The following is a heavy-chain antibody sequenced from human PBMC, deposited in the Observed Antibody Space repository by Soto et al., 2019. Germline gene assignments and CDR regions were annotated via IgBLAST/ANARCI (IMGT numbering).Heavy chain of an antibody. CDR3: AKNQERELPSVSDF. Sequence: PGGSLRLSCATSGLTFSNYAMSWVRQAPGGGLEWVSSMSGSSSTTYYADSVRGRFTISRDRSKHTLNLQMSSLRSEDTALYYFAKNQERELPSVSDFWGQGTLVTVSS. CDR2: MSGSSSTT. J-gene: IGHJ4*02. V-gene: IGHV3-23*01. CDR1: GLTFSNYA. D-gene: IGHD1-7*01.